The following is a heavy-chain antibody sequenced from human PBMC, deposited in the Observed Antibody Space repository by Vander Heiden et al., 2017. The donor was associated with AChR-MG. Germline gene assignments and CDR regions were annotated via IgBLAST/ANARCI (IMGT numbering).Heavy chain of an antibody. D-gene: IGHD3-22*01. CDR2: IIPIFGTA. Sequence: QVQLVQSGAEVKKPGSSVKVSCKASGGTFSSYAISWVRQAPRQGLEWMGGIIPIFGTANYAQKFQGRVTITADESTSTAYMELSSLRSEDTAVYYCAREEKIGQWLLTHRPLNWFDPWGQGTLVTVSS. CDR1: GGTFSSYA. J-gene: IGHJ5*02. CDR3: AREEKIGQWLLTHRPLNWFDP. V-gene: IGHV1-69*01.